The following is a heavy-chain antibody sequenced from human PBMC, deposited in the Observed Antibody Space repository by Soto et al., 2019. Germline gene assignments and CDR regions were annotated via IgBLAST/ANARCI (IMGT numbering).Heavy chain of an antibody. V-gene: IGHV3-33*01. D-gene: IGHD6-6*01. CDR3: ARDRFSSSLGWFDP. Sequence: GGSLRLSCAASGFTFSSYGMHWVRQAPGKGLEWVAVIWYDGSNKYYADSVKGRFTISRDNSKNTLYLQMNSLRAEDTAVYYCARDRFSSSLGWFDPWGQGTLVTVSS. CDR1: GFTFSSYG. CDR2: IWYDGSNK. J-gene: IGHJ5*02.